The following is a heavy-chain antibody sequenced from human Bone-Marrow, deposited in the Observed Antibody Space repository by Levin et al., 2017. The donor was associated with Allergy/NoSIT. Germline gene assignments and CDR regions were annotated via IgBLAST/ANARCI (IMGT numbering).Heavy chain of an antibody. CDR3: ARDEIGYKFPHQYYYGLDV. CDR2: INYSGST. D-gene: IGHD5-24*01. V-gene: IGHV4-61*01. Sequence: SESLSLTCIVSFFFFFLFLSYWNWIRQFPGKELQWIGYINYSGSTIYNPSLNSRVPLSFYTSKSQFFLRLSSVTAADTAVYYCARDEIGYKFPHQYYYGLDVWGQGTTVTVSS. J-gene: IGHJ6*02. CDR1: FFFFFLFLSY.